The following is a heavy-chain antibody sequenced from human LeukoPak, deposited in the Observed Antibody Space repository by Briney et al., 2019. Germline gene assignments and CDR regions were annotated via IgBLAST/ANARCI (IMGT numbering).Heavy chain of an antibody. CDR1: GFTFTSSA. V-gene: IGHV1-58*01. CDR2: IVVGSGNT. D-gene: IGHD6-19*01. J-gene: IGHJ4*02. Sequence: SVKVSCKASGFTFTSSAVQWVRQARGQRLEWIGWIVVGSGNTNYAQKFQERVTITRDMSTSTAYMELSSLRSEDTAVYYCAADSSGLVQYDYWGQGTLVTVSS. CDR3: AADSSGLVQYDY.